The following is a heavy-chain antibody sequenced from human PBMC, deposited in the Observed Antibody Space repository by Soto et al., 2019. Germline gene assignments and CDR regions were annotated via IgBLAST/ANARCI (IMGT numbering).Heavy chain of an antibody. CDR1: GGSISSYS. J-gene: IGHJ5*02. V-gene: IGHV4-59*01. Sequence: SETLSLTCTVSGGSISSYSWSWIRQPPGKGLEWIGYIYYSGSTNYNPSLKSRVTISVDTSKNQFSLKLSSVTAADTAVYYCARSYAMGFDPWGQGTLVTVSS. CDR3: ARSYAMGFDP. CDR2: IYYSGST.